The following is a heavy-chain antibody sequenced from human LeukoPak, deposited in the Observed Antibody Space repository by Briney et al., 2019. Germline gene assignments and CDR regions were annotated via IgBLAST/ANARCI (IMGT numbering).Heavy chain of an antibody. J-gene: IGHJ4*02. D-gene: IGHD6-13*01. CDR2: ISAYNGNT. V-gene: IGHV1-18*01. CDR3: ARADSSSWEGILVC. Sequence: GASVKVSCKASGYTFTSYGISWVRQAPGQGLEWMGWISAYNGNTNYAQKLQGRVTMTTDTSTSTAYMELRSLRSDDTAVYYCARADSSSWEGILVCWGQGTLVTVSS. CDR1: GYTFTSYG.